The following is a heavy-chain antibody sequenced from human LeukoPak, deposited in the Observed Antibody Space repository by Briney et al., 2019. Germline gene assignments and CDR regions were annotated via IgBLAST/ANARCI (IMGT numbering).Heavy chain of an antibody. D-gene: IGHD3-22*01. CDR3: ARAHNYYDSNGPGDY. CDR1: GYTFTSYA. J-gene: IGHJ4*02. CDR2: INAGNGNT. V-gene: IGHV1-3*01. Sequence: ASVTVSCKASGYTFTSYAMHWVRQAPGQRLEWMGWINAGNGNTKYSQKFQGRVTITRDTSASTAYMELSSLRSEDTAVYYCARAHNYYDSNGPGDYWGQGTLVTVSS.